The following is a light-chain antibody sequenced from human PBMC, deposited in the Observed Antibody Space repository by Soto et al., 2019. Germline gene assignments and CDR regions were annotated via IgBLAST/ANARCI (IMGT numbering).Light chain of an antibody. V-gene: IGKV3-20*01. CDR2: GAS. CDR3: QQYGSSPPNT. CDR1: HSVSSSY. J-gene: IGKJ4*01. Sequence: EIGLTQSPGTLSFSPWERGTLSCSSSHSVSSSYLAWYQQKPGQAPRLLIYGASSRATGIPDRFSGSGSGTDFTLTISRLEPEDFAVYYCQQYGSSPPNTFGGGTKVDIK.